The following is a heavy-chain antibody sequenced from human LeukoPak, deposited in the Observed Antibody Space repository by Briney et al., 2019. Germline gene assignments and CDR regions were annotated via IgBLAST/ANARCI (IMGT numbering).Heavy chain of an antibody. CDR1: GYSFTSYW. J-gene: IGHJ6*03. Sequence: GESQKISCKGSGYSFTSYWIGWVRQMPGKGLEWMGIIYPGDSDTRYSPSFQGQVTISADKSISTAYLQWSSLKASDTAMYYCARAGDSSGYYPYYYYYMDVWGKGTTVTVSS. CDR3: ARAGDSSGYYPYYYYYMDV. D-gene: IGHD3-22*01. CDR2: IYPGDSDT. V-gene: IGHV5-51*01.